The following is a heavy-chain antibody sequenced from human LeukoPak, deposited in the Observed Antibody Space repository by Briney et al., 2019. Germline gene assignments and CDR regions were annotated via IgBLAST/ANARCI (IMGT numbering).Heavy chain of an antibody. Sequence: GGSLRLSCEASGFTFDDYGMSWVRQAPGKGLEWVSGINWNGGSTGYADSVKGRFTISRDNAKNSLYLQMNSLRAEDTALYYCARGVAYYYDSSGYLGTDFDYWGQGTLVTVSS. CDR3: ARGVAYYYDSSGYLGTDFDY. V-gene: IGHV3-20*04. J-gene: IGHJ4*02. CDR2: INWNGGST. CDR1: GFTFDDYG. D-gene: IGHD3-22*01.